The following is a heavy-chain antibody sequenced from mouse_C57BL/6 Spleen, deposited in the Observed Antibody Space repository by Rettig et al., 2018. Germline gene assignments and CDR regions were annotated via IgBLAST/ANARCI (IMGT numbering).Heavy chain of an antibody. Sequence: SGFTFSGFWMSWVRQTPGKTLEWIGDINSDGSAINYAPSIKDRFTIFRDNDKSTLYLQMSNVRSEDTATYFCMRYGTYWYLDVWGTGTTVTVSS. CDR3: MRYGTYWYLDV. CDR1: GFTFSGFW. J-gene: IGHJ1*03. V-gene: IGHV11-2*01. CDR2: INSDGSAI. D-gene: IGHD1-1*02.